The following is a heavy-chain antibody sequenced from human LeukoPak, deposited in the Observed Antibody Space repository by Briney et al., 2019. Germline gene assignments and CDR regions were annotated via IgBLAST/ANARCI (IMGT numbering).Heavy chain of an antibody. D-gene: IGHD6-6*01. CDR3: AKDSSSGPLDYYYGMDV. V-gene: IGHV3-23*01. J-gene: IGHJ6*02. CDR2: ISGSGGST. CDR1: GFTFSSYA. Sequence: GGSLRLSCAASGFTFSSYAMSWVRQAPGKGLEWVSAISGSGGSTYYADSVKGRFTISRDNSKNTLYLQMNSLRAEDTAVYYCAKDSSSGPLDYYYGMDVWGQGTTVTVSS.